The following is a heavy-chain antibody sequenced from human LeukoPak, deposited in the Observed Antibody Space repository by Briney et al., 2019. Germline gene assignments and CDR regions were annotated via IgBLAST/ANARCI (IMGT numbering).Heavy chain of an antibody. CDR1: GFTPGSA. CDR3: AKPRSGSSPSLLDAFDI. J-gene: IGHJ3*02. CDR2: IVVGSGHT. V-gene: IGHV1-58*01. Sequence: ASVTVSCKASGFTPGSAVQWVRQARGHRREWIGWIVVGSGHTNYAQQFEERVTITRDMSTNTDYMELSSLRSEDTAVYYCAKPRSGSSPSLLDAFDIWGQGTMVTVSS. D-gene: IGHD3-10*01.